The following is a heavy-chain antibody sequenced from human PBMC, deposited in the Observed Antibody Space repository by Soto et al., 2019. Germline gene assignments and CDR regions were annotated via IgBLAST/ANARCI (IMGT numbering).Heavy chain of an antibody. Sequence: ASVQVSCKASGYTFTSYYMHWVRQAPVQGLEWMGIINPSGGSTSYAQKFQGRVTMTRDTSTSTVYMELSSLRSEDTAVYYGARGAMVRGVIITGLYYYYGMDVWGQGTTVTVSS. J-gene: IGHJ6*02. CDR3: ARGAMVRGVIITGLYYYYGMDV. V-gene: IGHV1-46*01. D-gene: IGHD3-10*01. CDR2: INPSGGST. CDR1: GYTFTSYY.